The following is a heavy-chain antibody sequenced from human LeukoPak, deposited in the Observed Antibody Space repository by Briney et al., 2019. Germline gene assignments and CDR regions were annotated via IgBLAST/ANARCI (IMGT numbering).Heavy chain of an antibody. Sequence: GGSLRLSCAASGFSFSNYAMDWVRQAPGKGLEWVAVISKDGNMKYYSDSVKGRFTVSRDNSIHTLYLEMNSLKTEDTAVYYCAGESFDFWSQGTMVTVSS. V-gene: IGHV3-30*04. CDR1: GFSFSNYA. J-gene: IGHJ3*01. CDR3: AGESFDF. CDR2: ISKDGNMK.